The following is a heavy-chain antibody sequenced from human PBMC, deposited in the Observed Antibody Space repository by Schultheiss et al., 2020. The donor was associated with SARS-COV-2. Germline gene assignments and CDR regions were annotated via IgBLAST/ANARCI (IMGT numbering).Heavy chain of an antibody. CDR1: GGSISSGGYY. Sequence: SETLSLTCTVSGGSISSGGYYWSWIRQHPGKGLEWIGYIYYSGSTNYNPSLKSRVTISVDTSKNQFSLKLSSVTAADTAVYYCARLSRARVVVVAAAALAFDIWGQGTMVTVSS. D-gene: IGHD2-2*01. J-gene: IGHJ3*02. CDR2: IYYSGST. CDR3: ARLSRARVVVVAAAALAFDI. V-gene: IGHV4-61*08.